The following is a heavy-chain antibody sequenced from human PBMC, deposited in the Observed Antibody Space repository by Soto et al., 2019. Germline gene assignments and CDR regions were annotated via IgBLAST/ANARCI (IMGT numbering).Heavy chain of an antibody. J-gene: IGHJ6*03. Sequence: EVQLVESGGGLVKPGGSLRLSCAASGFSFSDYSMNWVRKAPGKGLEWVSSISGSTSYIYYADSLKGRFTVSRDNAEKSLYLQMNSLRAEDTAVYHCARDGPFCSGTGCRDYYHYMDFWGKGTTVIVSS. D-gene: IGHD2-2*01. V-gene: IGHV3-21*01. CDR2: ISGSTSYI. CDR1: GFSFSDYS. CDR3: ARDGPFCSGTGCRDYYHYMDF.